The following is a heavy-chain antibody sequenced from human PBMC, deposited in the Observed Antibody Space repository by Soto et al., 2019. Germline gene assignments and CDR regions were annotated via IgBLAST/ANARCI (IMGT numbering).Heavy chain of an antibody. D-gene: IGHD6-19*01. CDR1: GFTFSSHA. CDR2: ISGSGGST. V-gene: IGHV3-23*01. Sequence: EVQLLESGGGLVQPGGSLRLSCAASGFTFSSHAMSWVRQAPGKGLEWVSAISGSGGSTYYADSVKGRFTISRDNSRNTLYLQMNSLRADDTAEDYCAKTAEAVAGTVYGYWGQGTLVTVSS. CDR3: AKTAEAVAGTVYGY. J-gene: IGHJ4*02.